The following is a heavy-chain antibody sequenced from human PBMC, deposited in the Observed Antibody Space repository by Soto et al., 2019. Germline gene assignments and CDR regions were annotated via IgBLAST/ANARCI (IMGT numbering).Heavy chain of an antibody. J-gene: IGHJ4*02. V-gene: IGHV4-30-4*08. D-gene: IGHD4-17*01. Sequence: SETLSLTCTVSGGSVSSGSYYWSWIRQHPGKGLEWIGYIYYSGSTYYNPSLKSRVTISVDTSKNQFSLKLSSVTAADTAVYYCARGAYGVAVLHWGRGTLVTVSS. CDR2: IYYSGST. CDR3: ARGAYGVAVLH. CDR1: GGSVSSGSYY.